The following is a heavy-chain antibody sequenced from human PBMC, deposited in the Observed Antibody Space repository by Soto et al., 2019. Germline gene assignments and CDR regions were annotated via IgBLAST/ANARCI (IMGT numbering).Heavy chain of an antibody. CDR3: WGYCSSTSCYAYNYYYYYYMDV. CDR2: INSDGSST. D-gene: IGHD2-2*01. V-gene: IGHV3-74*01. J-gene: IGHJ6*03. Sequence: WGSLRLSCAASGFTFSSYWMHWARQAPGKGLVWVSRINSDGSSTSYADSVKGRFTISRDNAKNTLYLQMNSLRAEDTAVYYCWGYCSSTSCYAYNYYYYYYMDVWGKGTTVTVSS. CDR1: GFTFSSYW.